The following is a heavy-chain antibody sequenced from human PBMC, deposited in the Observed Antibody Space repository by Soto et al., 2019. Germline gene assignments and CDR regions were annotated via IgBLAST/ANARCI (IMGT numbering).Heavy chain of an antibody. D-gene: IGHD3-10*01. CDR3: ARDQESITDRILQY. Sequence: ASVKVSCKASGDTFASFGFSWVRQAPGQGLEWLGWISAYNGNTHYAQKVRDRVTLTTDTSTNTAYMELRSLTSDDTAVYYCARDQESITDRILQYWGQGARVTVSS. V-gene: IGHV1-18*01. CDR2: ISAYNGNT. J-gene: IGHJ4*02. CDR1: GDTFASFG.